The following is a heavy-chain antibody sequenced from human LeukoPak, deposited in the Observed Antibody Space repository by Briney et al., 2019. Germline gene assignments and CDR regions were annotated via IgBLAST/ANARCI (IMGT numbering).Heavy chain of an antibody. D-gene: IGHD5-18*01. V-gene: IGHV4-39*01. Sequence: SETLSLTCTVSGGSISSSSYYWGWIRQPPGKGLEWIGSIYYSGSTYYNPSLKSRVTISVDTSKNQFSLKLSSVTAADTAVYYCARASTLIQLWYNDAFDIWGQGTMVTVSS. J-gene: IGHJ3*02. CDR3: ARASTLIQLWYNDAFDI. CDR2: IYYSGST. CDR1: GGSISSSSYY.